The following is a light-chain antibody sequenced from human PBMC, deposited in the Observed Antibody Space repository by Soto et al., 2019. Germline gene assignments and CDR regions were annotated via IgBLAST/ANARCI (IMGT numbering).Light chain of an antibody. CDR2: EGS. CDR3: CPYAGKGNFP. V-gene: IGLV2-23*03. CDR1: TSDVGSYKF. J-gene: IGLJ3*02. Sequence: QSALTQPASVSGSPGQSITISCTGTTSDVGSYKFVSWYQHLPGKAPKLVIFEGSERPSGISDRFSGSKSGNTASLTISGLQPEDGAYYHGCPYAGKGNFPLGGGTKLPAL.